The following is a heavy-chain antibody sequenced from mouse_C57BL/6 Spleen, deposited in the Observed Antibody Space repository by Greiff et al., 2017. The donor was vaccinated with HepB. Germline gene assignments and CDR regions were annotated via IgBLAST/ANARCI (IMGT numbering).Heavy chain of an antibody. Sequence: VMLVESGAELAKPGASVKLSCKASGYTFTSYWMHWVKQRPGQGLEWIGYINPSSGYTKYNQKFKDKATLTADKSSSTAYMQLSSLTYEDSAVYYCARLTEGFRYAMDYWGQGTSVTVSS. CDR2: INPSSGYT. D-gene: IGHD2-13*01. CDR3: ARLTEGFRYAMDY. CDR1: GYTFTSYW. J-gene: IGHJ4*01. V-gene: IGHV1-7*01.